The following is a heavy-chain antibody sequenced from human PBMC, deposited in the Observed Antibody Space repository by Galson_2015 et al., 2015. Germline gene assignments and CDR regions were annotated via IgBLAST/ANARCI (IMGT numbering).Heavy chain of an antibody. D-gene: IGHD6-19*01. Sequence: SVKVSCKASGYTFTGYYMHWVRQAPGQGLEWMGWINPNSGGTNYAQKFQGWVTMTRDTSISTAYMELSRLRSDDTAVYYCARAKQWLVQGGDAFDIWGQGTMVTVSS. V-gene: IGHV1-2*04. J-gene: IGHJ3*02. CDR3: ARAKQWLVQGGDAFDI. CDR1: GYTFTGYY. CDR2: INPNSGGT.